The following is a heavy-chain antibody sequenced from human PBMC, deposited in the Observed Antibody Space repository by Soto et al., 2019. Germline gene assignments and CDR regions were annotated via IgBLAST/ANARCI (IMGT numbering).Heavy chain of an antibody. CDR3: ANDGRRWLQLNYFDC. D-gene: IGHD5-12*01. V-gene: IGHV3-30*18. CDR1: GFTFSSYG. Sequence: GGSLRLSCAASGFTFSSYGMHWVRQAPGKGLEWVAVISYDGSNKYYADSVKVRFTISRDNSKNTLYLQMNSLRAEDTAVYYCANDGRRWLQLNYFDCWGKGTLVTVSS. J-gene: IGHJ4*02. CDR2: ISYDGSNK.